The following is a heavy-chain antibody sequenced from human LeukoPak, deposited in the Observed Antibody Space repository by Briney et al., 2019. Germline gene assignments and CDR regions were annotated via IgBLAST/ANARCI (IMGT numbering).Heavy chain of an antibody. CDR3: SKVQRDVDTASEGY. Sequence: GGSLTVSRAASGFTFSSAAMTWVRQAPGKGLEWVSTISGGGGRTYYADSVQGRVTISRNISKNTLYLQVNILRAEDTAVYYCSKVQRDVDTASEGYWGQGTLVTVSS. CDR2: ISGGGGRT. D-gene: IGHD5-18*01. CDR1: GFTFSSAA. V-gene: IGHV3-23*01. J-gene: IGHJ4*02.